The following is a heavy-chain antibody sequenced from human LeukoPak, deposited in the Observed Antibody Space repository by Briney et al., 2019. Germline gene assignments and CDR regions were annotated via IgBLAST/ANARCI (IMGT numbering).Heavy chain of an antibody. V-gene: IGHV4-30-2*01. CDR3: ARGPLYYYGSGSYYGY. J-gene: IGHJ4*02. Sequence: PSETLSLTCAVSGGSISSGGYSWSWIRQPPGKGLEWIGYIYHSGSTNYNPSLKSRVTISVDTSKNQFSLKLSSVTAADTAVYYCARGPLYYYGSGSYYGYWGQGTLVTVSS. CDR1: GGSISSGGYS. CDR2: IYHSGST. D-gene: IGHD3-10*01.